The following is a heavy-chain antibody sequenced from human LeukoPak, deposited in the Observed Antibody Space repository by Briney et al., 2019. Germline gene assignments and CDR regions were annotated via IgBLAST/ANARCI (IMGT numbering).Heavy chain of an antibody. CDR3: ARDDGLGYCSSMTCYVFDY. CDR1: GYTFTNYA. D-gene: IGHD2-2*01. J-gene: IGHJ4*02. CDR2: ISAYNYNT. Sequence: GASVTVSCTSSGYTFTNYAVSWLRQAPGQGLEWMGWISAYNYNTNYAQKFQGRLTMTTDPSTNTGYMELRSLRSDDTAVYYCARDDGLGYCSSMTCYVFDYWGQGTLVTVFS. V-gene: IGHV1-18*01.